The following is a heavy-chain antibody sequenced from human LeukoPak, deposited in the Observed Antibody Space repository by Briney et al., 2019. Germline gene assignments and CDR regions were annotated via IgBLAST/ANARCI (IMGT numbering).Heavy chain of an antibody. CDR3: ASLALYSSTMIDY. D-gene: IGHD6-13*01. Sequence: GASVKVSCKASGYTFTGYYMHWVRQAPGQGLEWMGWINPNSGGTNYAQKFQGRVTMTRDTSISTAYMELSRLRSDDTAVYYCASLALYSSTMIDYWGQGTLVTVSS. CDR1: GYTFTGYY. CDR2: INPNSGGT. V-gene: IGHV1-2*02. J-gene: IGHJ4*02.